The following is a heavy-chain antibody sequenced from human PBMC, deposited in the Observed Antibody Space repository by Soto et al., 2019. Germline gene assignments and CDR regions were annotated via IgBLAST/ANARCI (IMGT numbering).Heavy chain of an antibody. J-gene: IGHJ6*02. Sequence: GESLKISCKGSGYSFTSYWIGWVRQMPGKGLEWMGIIYPGDSDTRYSPSFQGQVTISADKSISTAYLQWSSLKASDTAMYYCARLIDGSGSYYLTAYYSYGMDVWGQGTTVTVSS. CDR3: ARLIDGSGSYYLTAYYSYGMDV. V-gene: IGHV5-51*01. CDR2: IYPGDSDT. CDR1: GYSFTSYW. D-gene: IGHD3-10*01.